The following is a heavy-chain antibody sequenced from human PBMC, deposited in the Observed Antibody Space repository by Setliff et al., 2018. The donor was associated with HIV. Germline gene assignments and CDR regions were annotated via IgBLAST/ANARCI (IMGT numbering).Heavy chain of an antibody. CDR1: GGSSSGSS. D-gene: IGHD4-17*01. J-gene: IGHJ2*01. V-gene: IGHV4-34*01. CDR3: ARGLPDVRNGYDYGDWYFDL. Sequence: PSETLSLTCAVYGGSSSGSSWSWIRQPPGRGLEWIGEISHSGTANYNPSLKSRVTLSLDTAKNRFSLNLKSVTDAETAVYFCARGLPDVRNGYDYGDWYFDLWGRGTLVTVSS. CDR2: ISHSGTA.